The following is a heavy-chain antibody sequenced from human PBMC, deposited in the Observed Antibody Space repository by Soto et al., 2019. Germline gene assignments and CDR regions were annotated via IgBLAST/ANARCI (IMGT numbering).Heavy chain of an antibody. D-gene: IGHD6-13*01. V-gene: IGHV3-21*01. Sequence: GGSLRLSCAASGFTLSSYSMNWVRQAPGKGLEWVSSISSSSTYIYYADSVKGRFTISRDNAKNSVYLQMNSLRAEDTAVYYCARAVSSWYPYWGQGTLVTVPS. J-gene: IGHJ4*02. CDR3: ARAVSSWYPY. CDR2: ISSSSTYI. CDR1: GFTLSSYS.